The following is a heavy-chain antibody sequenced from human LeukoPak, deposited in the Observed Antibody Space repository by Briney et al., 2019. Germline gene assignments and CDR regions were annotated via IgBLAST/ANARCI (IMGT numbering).Heavy chain of an antibody. CDR2: VSSNSAYL. D-gene: IGHD3-9*01. CDR1: GFTFRRYT. J-gene: IGHJ3*02. V-gene: IGHV3-21*06. Sequence: GGSLRLSCTASGFTFRRYTMNWVRQAPGKGLEWVSSVSSNSAYLYYADSVRGRLTVPRDNTQNTLYLQLGSLRAEDTALYYCAREGLLTRLSSSDAFDIWGQGTMVTVSS. CDR3: AREGLLTRLSSSDAFDI.